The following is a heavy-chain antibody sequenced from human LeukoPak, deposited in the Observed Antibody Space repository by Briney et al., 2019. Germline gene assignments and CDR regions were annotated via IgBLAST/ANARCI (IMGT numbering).Heavy chain of an antibody. J-gene: IGHJ6*04. Sequence: GGSLRLSCAASGFTFSSYWMHWVRQAPGKGLVWVSRIQTDGSSTNYADSVKGRFTISRDNAKNSLYLQVNSLRAEDTAVYYCAELGITMIGGVWGKGTTVTISS. V-gene: IGHV3-74*01. D-gene: IGHD3-10*02. CDR2: IQTDGSST. CDR3: AELGITMIGGV. CDR1: GFTFSSYW.